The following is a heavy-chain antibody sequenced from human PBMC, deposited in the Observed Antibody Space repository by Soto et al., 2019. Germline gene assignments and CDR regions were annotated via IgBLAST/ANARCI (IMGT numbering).Heavy chain of an antibody. CDR1: GGTFSNSA. Sequence: QVQLEQSGAEVKKPGSSVKVSCKAFGGTFSNSAISWVRQAPGQGLEWMGGIMPIFRTPDYAQEFQGRVTVTADESTSTAYMELSGLRSDDTAVYYCARDKDRQQLGGNYYYILDVGGHWTTFTVSS. D-gene: IGHD3-3*02. CDR3: ARDKDRQQLGGNYYYILDV. J-gene: IGHJ6*02. V-gene: IGHV1-69*12. CDR2: IMPIFRTP.